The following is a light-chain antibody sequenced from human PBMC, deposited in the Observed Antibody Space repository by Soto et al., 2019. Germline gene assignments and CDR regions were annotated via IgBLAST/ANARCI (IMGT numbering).Light chain of an antibody. CDR3: QQYETWRVWT. Sequence: IVLTQSPATLSVSPGEKATLSCRASQSISSNLAWYQQKPGQAPRLLMYGASTRATAIPARFSGSGSGTEFTLNITSLQAEDIAVYYCQQYETWRVWTFGQGTKVHIK. CDR1: QSISSN. CDR2: GAS. J-gene: IGKJ1*01. V-gene: IGKV3-15*01.